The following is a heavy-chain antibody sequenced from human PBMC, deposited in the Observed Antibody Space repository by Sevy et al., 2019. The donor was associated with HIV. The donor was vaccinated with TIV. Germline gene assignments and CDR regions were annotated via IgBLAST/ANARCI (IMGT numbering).Heavy chain of an antibody. D-gene: IGHD3-22*01. J-gene: IGHJ4*02. Sequence: GGSMRLSCAASGFTLSSYWMSWVRQAPGKGLEWVANIKQDGSEKYYVDSVEGRFTISRDNAKNSLYLQMNSLRVEDTAAYYCARARAYYYDNSGYSFDYWGQGTLVTVSS. CDR3: ARARAYYYDNSGYSFDY. CDR2: IKQDGSEK. CDR1: GFTLSSYW. V-gene: IGHV3-7*01.